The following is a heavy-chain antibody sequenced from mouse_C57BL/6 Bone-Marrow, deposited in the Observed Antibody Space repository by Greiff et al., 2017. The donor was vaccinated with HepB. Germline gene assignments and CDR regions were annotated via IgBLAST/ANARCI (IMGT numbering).Heavy chain of an antibody. D-gene: IGHD4-1*01. Sequence: QVQLQQPGAELVKPGASVKMSCKASGYTFTSYWITWVKQRPGQGLEWIGDIYPGSGSTNYNEKFKSKATLTVDTSSSTAYMQLSSLTSEDSAAYYCARASWDDRPFYYFDYWGQGTTLTVSS. V-gene: IGHV1-55*01. CDR1: GYTFTSYW. J-gene: IGHJ2*01. CDR3: ARASWDDRPFYYFDY. CDR2: IYPGSGST.